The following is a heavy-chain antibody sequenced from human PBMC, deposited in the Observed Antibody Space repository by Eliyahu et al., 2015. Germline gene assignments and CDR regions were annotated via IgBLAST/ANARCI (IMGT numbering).Heavy chain of an antibody. Sequence: QVHLNQWGAGLLXPSETLSLTXAVTSGSFTCCSXSWIRQSPGKGLEWLGEIHYRGTTNYNPSLASRLTMSVDTHRNQFSLELRSLTAADTAVYYCAGGDFVVVGASTTRGPFDYWGQGLLVTVSA. CDR1: SGSFTCCS. V-gene: IGHV4-34*01. CDR2: IHYRGTT. CDR3: AGGDFVVVGASTTRGPFDY. J-gene: IGHJ4*02. D-gene: IGHD2-15*01.